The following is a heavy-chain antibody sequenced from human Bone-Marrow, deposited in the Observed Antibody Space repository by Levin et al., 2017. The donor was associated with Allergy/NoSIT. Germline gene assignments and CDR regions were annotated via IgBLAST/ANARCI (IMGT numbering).Heavy chain of an antibody. CDR3: ARHSTSDWRGNFDS. V-gene: IGHV4-59*08. D-gene: IGHD6-19*01. CDR2: IYDTGSSGST. CDR1: GGSINNYY. Sequence: RSQTLSLTCTVSGGSINNYYWTWIRQPPGKRLEWIGFIYDTGSSGSTSYNPSLKSRVSISVDTSKNQFSLRLNSVTAADTAVYYCARHSTSDWRGNFDSWGQGTLVTVSS. J-gene: IGHJ4*02.